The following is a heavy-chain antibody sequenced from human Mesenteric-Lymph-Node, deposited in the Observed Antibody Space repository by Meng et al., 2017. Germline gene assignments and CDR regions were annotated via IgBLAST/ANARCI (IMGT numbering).Heavy chain of an antibody. Sequence: QIQLQESGPGLVKPSVTLSLTCAVSGGSISISTWWSWVCQPPGKGLEWIGEIYHSGGTNYNPSLRGRVTISLDKSKNQFSLTLRSVTAADTAVYYCARDPYATGWAGWGQGTLVTVSS. CDR1: GGSISISTW. CDR2: IYHSGGT. CDR3: ARDPYATGWAG. J-gene: IGHJ4*02. V-gene: IGHV4-4*02. D-gene: IGHD6-19*01.